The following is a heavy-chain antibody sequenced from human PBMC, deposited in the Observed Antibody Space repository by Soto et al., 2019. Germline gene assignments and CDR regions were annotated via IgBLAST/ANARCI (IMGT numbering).Heavy chain of an antibody. CDR2: ISAYNGNT. J-gene: IGHJ5*02. D-gene: IGHD2-2*01. Sequence: QVQLVQSGAEVKKPGASVKVSCKASGYTFTSYGISWVRQAPGQGLEWMGWISAYNGNTNYAQKLQGRVTMTTDTSTSTAYMELRSLRSDDTAVYYCARDEGYCISTSCSGDWFDPWGQGTLVTVSS. CDR1: GYTFTSYG. CDR3: ARDEGYCISTSCSGDWFDP. V-gene: IGHV1-18*01.